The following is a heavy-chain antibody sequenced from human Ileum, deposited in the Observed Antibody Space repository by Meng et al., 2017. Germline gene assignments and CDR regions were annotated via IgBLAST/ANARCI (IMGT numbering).Heavy chain of an antibody. D-gene: IGHD1-14*01. J-gene: IGHJ4*02. CDR3: AKAAAYNLDI. Sequence: VQVQESGPGLVKVSGTLSRPCSVSGVSIGSAIWWGWVRQPPGKGLDWIGEIFQSGSTNYNPSLKSRVSISVDKSKNHLSLSLSSVTAADTAVYYCAKAAAYNLDIWGQGALVTVSS. CDR1: GVSIGSAIW. CDR2: IFQSGST. V-gene: IGHV4-4*02.